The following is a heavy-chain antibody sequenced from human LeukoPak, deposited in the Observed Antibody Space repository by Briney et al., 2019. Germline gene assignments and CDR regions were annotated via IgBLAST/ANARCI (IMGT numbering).Heavy chain of an antibody. D-gene: IGHD2-15*01. V-gene: IGHV4-59*01. CDR2: IYYSGST. Sequence: SETLSLTCTVSGGSLSSYYWSWIRQPPGKGLEWIGYIYYSGSTNYNPSLKSRVTISVDTSKNQFSLKLSSVTAADTAVYYCARVGCSGGSCLDYWGQGTLVTVSS. CDR3: ARVGCSGGSCLDY. J-gene: IGHJ4*02. CDR1: GGSLSSYY.